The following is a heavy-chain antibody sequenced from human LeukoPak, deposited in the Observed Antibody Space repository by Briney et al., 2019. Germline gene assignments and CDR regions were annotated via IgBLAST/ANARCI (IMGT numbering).Heavy chain of an antibody. J-gene: IGHJ4*02. CDR2: ISGSGGST. V-gene: IGHV3-23*01. D-gene: IGHD5-18*01. Sequence: GGPLRLSCAASGFTFSSYAMSWVRQAPGKGLEWVLAISGSGGSTYYADSVKGRFTISRDNSKNTLYLQMNSLRAEDTAVYYCAKGNGYRRPPDYWGQGTLVTVSS. CDR1: GFTFSSYA. CDR3: AKGNGYRRPPDY.